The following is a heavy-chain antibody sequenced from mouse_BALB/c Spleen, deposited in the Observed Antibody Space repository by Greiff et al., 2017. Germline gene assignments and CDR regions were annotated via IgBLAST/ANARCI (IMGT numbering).Heavy chain of an antibody. CDR2: INSNGGST. D-gene: IGHD1-1*01. J-gene: IGHJ1*01. Sequence: DVQLVESGGGLVQPGGSLKLSCAASGFTFSSYGMSWVRQTPDKRLELVATINSNGGSTYYPDSVKGRFTISRDNAKNTLYLQMSSLKSEDTAMYYCARDYYGSSYGVWGAGTTVTVSS. CDR1: GFTFSSYG. CDR3: ARDYYGSSYGV. V-gene: IGHV5-6-3*01.